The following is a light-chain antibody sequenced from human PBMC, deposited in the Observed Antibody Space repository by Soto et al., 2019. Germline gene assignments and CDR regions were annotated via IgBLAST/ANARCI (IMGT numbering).Light chain of an antibody. CDR2: GAS. CDR3: LHYGGSPPYT. J-gene: IGKJ2*01. Sequence: EIVLTQSPGTLSLSTGGRAILSCRISKNSYLAWYQQKSGQAPRLLIYGASTRATGIPDRFSGSGSGTDFTLTISRLEPEDFAVYYCLHYGGSPPYTFGQGTKLEIQ. V-gene: IGKV3-20*01. CDR1: KNSY.